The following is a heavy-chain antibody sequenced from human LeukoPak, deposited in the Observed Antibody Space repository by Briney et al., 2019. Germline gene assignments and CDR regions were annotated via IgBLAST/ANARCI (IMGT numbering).Heavy chain of an antibody. Sequence: SETLSLTCTVSGDSISDYYWSWIRQPPGKGLEWIGEVYYSGSTHYNPSLKSRVTISVDTSKNQFSLSLRSVTTADTAVYFCARELDGNGGRFDRWGQGTLVIVSS. CDR2: VYYSGST. CDR1: GDSISDYY. V-gene: IGHV4-59*01. D-gene: IGHD3-10*01. CDR3: ARELDGNGGRFDR. J-gene: IGHJ5*02.